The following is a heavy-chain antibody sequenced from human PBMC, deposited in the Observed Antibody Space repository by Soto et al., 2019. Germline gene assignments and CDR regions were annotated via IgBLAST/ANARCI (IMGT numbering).Heavy chain of an antibody. CDR3: ARGPGEQLGNFHNGGYGMDV. V-gene: IGHV4-34*01. CDR1: GGSFSGYY. CDR2: INHSGST. J-gene: IGHJ6*02. Sequence: QVQLQQWGAGLLKPSETLSLTCAVYGGSFSGYYWSWIRQPPGKGLEWIGEINHSGSTNYNPSLKSRVTISVDTSKNQFSLKLSSVTAADTAVYYCARGPGEQLGNFHNGGYGMDVWGQGTTVTVSS. D-gene: IGHD3-16*01.